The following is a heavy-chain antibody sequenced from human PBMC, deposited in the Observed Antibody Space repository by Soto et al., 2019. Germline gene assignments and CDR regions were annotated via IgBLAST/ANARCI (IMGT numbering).Heavy chain of an antibody. D-gene: IGHD4-17*01. V-gene: IGHV4-30-4*01. CDR2: IYYSGSA. Sequence: PSETLSLTCTVSGGSIGSGDYYWSWIRQPPGKGLEWIGNIYYSGSASYNPSLKSRVTISVDTSKNQFSLKLSSVTAADTAVYYCARWAMGTTSFDYWGQGTLVTVSS. CDR1: GGSIGSGDYY. J-gene: IGHJ4*02. CDR3: ARWAMGTTSFDY.